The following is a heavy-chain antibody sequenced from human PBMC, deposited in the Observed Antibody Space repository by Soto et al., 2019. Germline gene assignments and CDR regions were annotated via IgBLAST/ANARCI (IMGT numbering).Heavy chain of an antibody. V-gene: IGHV1-18*01. CDR3: ARSLYSGSLRTDWFDP. D-gene: IGHD1-26*01. Sequence: QVQLVQSGAEVKKPGASVKVSCKASGYTFTSYGISWVRQAPGQGLEWMGWISAYNGNTNYAQKLQGGVTMTTDTSTSTAYMELRSLRSDDTAVYYCARSLYSGSLRTDWFDPWGQGTLVTVSS. CDR2: ISAYNGNT. J-gene: IGHJ5*02. CDR1: GYTFTSYG.